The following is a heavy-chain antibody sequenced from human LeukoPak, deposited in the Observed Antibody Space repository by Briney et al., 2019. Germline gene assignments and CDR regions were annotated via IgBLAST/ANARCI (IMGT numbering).Heavy chain of an antibody. CDR3: ARAGIQLWLYNWFDP. J-gene: IGHJ5*01. CDR2: NSAYNGNT. D-gene: IGHD5-18*01. V-gene: IGHV1-18*04. Sequence: ASVNVSRKSSVYTFTSYGISWVGQPPAQGVEWMGWNSAYNGNTNYAQKLQGRVTMNTDTSTSTAYMELRSLRSDDTAVYYCARAGIQLWLYNWFDPWGQGTLVTVSS. CDR1: VYTFTSYG.